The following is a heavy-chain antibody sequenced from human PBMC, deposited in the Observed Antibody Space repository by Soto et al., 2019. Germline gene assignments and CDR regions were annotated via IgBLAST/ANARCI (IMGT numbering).Heavy chain of an antibody. CDR2: IIPIFGTA. V-gene: IGHV1-69*13. CDR3: ARSTTMVRGATFDY. Sequence: SVKVSCKASGGTFSSYAISWVRQAPGQGLEWMGGIIPIFGTANYAQKFQGRVTITADESTSTAYMELSSLRSEDTAVYYCARSTTMVRGATFDYWGQGTLVTVSS. CDR1: GGTFSSYA. J-gene: IGHJ4*02. D-gene: IGHD3-10*01.